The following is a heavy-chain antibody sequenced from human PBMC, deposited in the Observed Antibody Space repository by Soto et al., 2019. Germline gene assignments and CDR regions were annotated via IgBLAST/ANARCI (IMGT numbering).Heavy chain of an antibody. Sequence: QVQLQQSGPGLVKPSETLSLTCTVSSGPDSSHNWGWIRQPPGRGLEWIGYVYYTGGTSYNPSLQSRVTIAADTSTNHISLTVSSVTAADPAVSSCVRQGIHNLHGLVDVWGQGTTVTVSS. V-gene: IGHV4-59*08. D-gene: IGHD1-20*01. CDR1: SGPDSSHN. CDR3: VRQGIHNLHGLVDV. J-gene: IGHJ6*02. CDR2: VYYTGGT.